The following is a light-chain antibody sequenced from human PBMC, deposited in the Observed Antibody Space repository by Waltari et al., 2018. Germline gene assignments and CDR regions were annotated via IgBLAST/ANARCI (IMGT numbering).Light chain of an antibody. CDR2: GAS. Sequence: EIVLTQSPGTLSLSPGERGTLSCGASQSVSRFLAWYQQKPGQAPRLLIYGASTRATGSPDRFSGSGSGTDFSLTISRLEPEDFAVYYCQKYDRLPATFGQGTKVEIK. V-gene: IGKV3-20*01. CDR1: QSVSRF. J-gene: IGKJ1*01. CDR3: QKYDRLPAT.